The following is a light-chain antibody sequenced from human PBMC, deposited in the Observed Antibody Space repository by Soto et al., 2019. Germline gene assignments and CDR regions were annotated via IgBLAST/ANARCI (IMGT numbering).Light chain of an antibody. CDR1: SSNFGAGYD. J-gene: IGLJ2*01. V-gene: IGLV1-40*01. CDR3: CSYTGTTTPL. Sequence: QSVLTQPPSVSGAPGQRVTISCTGSSSNFGAGYDVHWYQQLPGTAPKLLIYGSSNRPSGVSHRFSGSKSGNTASLTISGLQAEDEADYYCCSYTGTTTPLFGGGTKLTVL. CDR2: GSS.